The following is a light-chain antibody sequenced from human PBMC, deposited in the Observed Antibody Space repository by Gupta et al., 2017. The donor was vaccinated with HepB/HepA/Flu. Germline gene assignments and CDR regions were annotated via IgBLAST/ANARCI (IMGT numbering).Light chain of an antibody. CDR3: HQYKNWPPWT. V-gene: IGKV3D-15*01. Sequence: TVLTQSPATLSLSPGERATLSCRASQSVGTNLAWYQQKPGQAPRLLIHGASTRDTGIPARFSGSGSGKDLTLTISSRQSEDFAVYYCHQYKNWPPWTFGQGTKVESK. CDR1: QSVGTN. CDR2: GAS. J-gene: IGKJ1*01.